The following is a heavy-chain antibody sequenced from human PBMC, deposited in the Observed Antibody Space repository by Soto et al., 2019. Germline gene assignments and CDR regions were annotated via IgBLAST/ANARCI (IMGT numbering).Heavy chain of an antibody. J-gene: IGHJ5*02. CDR2: IYYGGST. V-gene: IGHV4-39*01. CDR3: ARSYYDSIGFTVGP. Sequence: SETLSLTCSVSGGSISSSSYSWGWIRQPPGKGLEWIGIIYYGGSTHYNPSLAGRVTISVETTKNQFSMKMTSVTAADTAVYYCARSYYDSIGFTVGPWGQGTLVTVS. CDR1: GGSISSSSYS. D-gene: IGHD3-22*01.